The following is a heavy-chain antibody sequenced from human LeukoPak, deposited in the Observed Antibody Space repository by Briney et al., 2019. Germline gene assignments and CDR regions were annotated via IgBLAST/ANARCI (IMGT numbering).Heavy chain of an antibody. Sequence: SETLSLTCTVSGYSISSGYYWGWIRQPPGKGLEWIGSIYHSGSTYYNPSLKSRVTISVDTSKNQFSLKLSSVTAADTAVYYCAREDGRSQQLPNYWGQGTLVTVSS. CDR1: GYSISSGYY. CDR3: AREDGRSQQLPNY. D-gene: IGHD6-13*01. J-gene: IGHJ4*02. V-gene: IGHV4-38-2*02. CDR2: IYHSGST.